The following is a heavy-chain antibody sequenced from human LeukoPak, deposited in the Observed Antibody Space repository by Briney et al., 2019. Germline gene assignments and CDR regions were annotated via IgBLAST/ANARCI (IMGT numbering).Heavy chain of an antibody. CDR1: GGTFSSYA. CDR2: IIPIFGTA. CDR3: ARVRGYDILTGYRHNWFDP. Sequence: GASVKVSCKASGGTFSSYAISWVRQAPGQGLEWMGGIIPIFGTANYAQKFQGRVTITADESTSTAYMELSSLRSEDTAVYYRARVRGYDILTGYRHNWFDPWGQGTLVTVSS. J-gene: IGHJ5*02. V-gene: IGHV1-69*13. D-gene: IGHD3-9*01.